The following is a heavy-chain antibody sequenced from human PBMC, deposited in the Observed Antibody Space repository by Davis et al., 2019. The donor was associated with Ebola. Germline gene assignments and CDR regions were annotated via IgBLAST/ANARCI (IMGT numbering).Heavy chain of an antibody. CDR2: MNPNSGNT. J-gene: IGHJ5*02. CDR1: GYTFTSYD. D-gene: IGHD6-25*01. V-gene: IGHV1-8*01. CDR3: TRSETSSGWFDP. Sequence: AASVKVSCKASGYTFTSYDINWVRQATGQGLEWMGWMNPNSGNTGYAQMFQGRVTMTRNTSITTAYMELSNLRSEDTAVYYCTRSETSSGWFDPWGQGTPVTVS.